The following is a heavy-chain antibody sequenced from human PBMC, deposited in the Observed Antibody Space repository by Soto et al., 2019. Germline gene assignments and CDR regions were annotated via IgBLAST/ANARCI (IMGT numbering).Heavy chain of an antibody. Sequence: GASVKVSCKASGYTFAGYYMHWVRQAPGQGLEWMGWINPNSGGTNYVQKFQGRVTMTRDTSISTAYMELSRLRSDDTAVYYCAREGYCSSTSCYIDKYWGQGTLVTVSS. CDR3: AREGYCSSTSCYIDKY. D-gene: IGHD2-2*02. CDR2: INPNSGGT. V-gene: IGHV1-2*02. J-gene: IGHJ4*02. CDR1: GYTFAGYY.